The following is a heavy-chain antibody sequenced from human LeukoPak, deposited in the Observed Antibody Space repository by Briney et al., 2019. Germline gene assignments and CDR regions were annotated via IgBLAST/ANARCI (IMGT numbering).Heavy chain of an antibody. V-gene: IGHV1-18*01. CDR1: GYTFTSYG. J-gene: IGHJ4*02. Sequence: ASVKVSCKASGYTFTSYGISWVRQAPGQGLEWMGWISAYNGNTNYAQKLQGRVTMTTDTSTSTAYMELRSLRSDDTAVYYCARSSLYYYDSSGYSDYWGQRTLVTVSS. CDR3: ARSSLYYYDSSGYSDY. D-gene: IGHD3-22*01. CDR2: ISAYNGNT.